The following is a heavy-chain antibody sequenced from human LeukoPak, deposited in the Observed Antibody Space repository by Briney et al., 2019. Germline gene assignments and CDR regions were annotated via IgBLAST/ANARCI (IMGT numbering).Heavy chain of an antibody. CDR2: INHSGST. CDR1: GWSFSSYY. V-gene: IGHV4-34*01. D-gene: IGHD1-26*01. CDR3: ARASPRGSYLYY. J-gene: IGHJ4*02. Sequence: SETLSLTCAVYGWSFSSYYWSWIRQPPGKGLEWIGEINHSGSTNYNPSLKSRVTISVDTSKNQFSLKLSSVTAADTAVYYCARASPRGSYLYYWGQGTLVTVSS.